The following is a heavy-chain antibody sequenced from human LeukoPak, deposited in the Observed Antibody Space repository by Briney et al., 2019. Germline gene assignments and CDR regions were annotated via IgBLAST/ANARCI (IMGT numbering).Heavy chain of an antibody. D-gene: IGHD1-7*01. Sequence: PSETLSLTCTVSGYSISSGYYWGWIRQPPGKGREGIGSIYHSGSTYYNPSLKSRVTISVDTSKNQFSLKLSSVTAADTAVYYCARASANSNYAVGNWFDHWGQGTLVTVSS. V-gene: IGHV4-38-2*02. CDR3: ARASANSNYAVGNWFDH. CDR1: GYSISSGYY. CDR2: IYHSGST. J-gene: IGHJ5*02.